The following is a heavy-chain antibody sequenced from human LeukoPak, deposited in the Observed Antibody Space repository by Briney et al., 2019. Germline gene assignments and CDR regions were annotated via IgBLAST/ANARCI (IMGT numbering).Heavy chain of an antibody. Sequence: KASETLSLTCTVSGGSISSYYWSWIRQPPGKGLEWIGYIYYSGSTNYNPSLKSRVTISVDTSKNQFSLKLSSVTAADTAVYYCARGPHDYGDFYYFDYWGQGTLVTVSS. J-gene: IGHJ4*02. CDR3: ARGPHDYGDFYYFDY. CDR1: GGSISSYY. CDR2: IYYSGST. V-gene: IGHV4-59*12. D-gene: IGHD4-17*01.